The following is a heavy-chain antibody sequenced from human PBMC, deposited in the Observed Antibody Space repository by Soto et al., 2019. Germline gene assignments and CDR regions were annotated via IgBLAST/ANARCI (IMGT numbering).Heavy chain of an antibody. V-gene: IGHV3-48*03. CDR3: ARETHFIDY. CDR1: GFPFSSYE. Sequence: VQLVESGGDLVQPGGSLRLSCAASGFPFSSYEMNWVRQAPGKGLEWVSYISSTGTSMDYADSVKGRFTISRDNAKNSLFLQLNSLRDEDTAVYYCARETHFIDYWGQGTLVSVSA. CDR2: ISSTGTSM. J-gene: IGHJ4*02.